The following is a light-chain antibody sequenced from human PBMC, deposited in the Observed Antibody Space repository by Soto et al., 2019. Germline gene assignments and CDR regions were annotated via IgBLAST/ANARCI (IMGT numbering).Light chain of an antibody. V-gene: IGLV1-44*01. CDR2: TNN. CDR3: AVWDDSLRAWV. Sequence: QSVLTRPPSASGTPGQRVTIACSGSSSNIGSNTVNWDQELPGTAPKLLIYTNNQRPSGVPDRFSGSKSGTSASLAISGLQSEDEADYYCAVWDDSLRAWVFGGGTQLTVL. J-gene: IGLJ3*02. CDR1: SSNIGSNT.